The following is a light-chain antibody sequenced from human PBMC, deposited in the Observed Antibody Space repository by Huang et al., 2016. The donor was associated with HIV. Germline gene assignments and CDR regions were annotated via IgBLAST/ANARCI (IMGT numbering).Light chain of an antibody. Sequence: DIQMTQSPPSLSASVGSRVALTCRASQNLSYYLNWYQEKSGKAPNLLLYAASRLVSGVPSRFSGGGSGSNFTLTITNLQPEDIGTYYCQQSYSLPLSFGPGTTVNVK. CDR2: AAS. V-gene: IGKV1-39*01. J-gene: IGKJ3*01. CDR3: QQSYSLPLS. CDR1: QNLSYY.